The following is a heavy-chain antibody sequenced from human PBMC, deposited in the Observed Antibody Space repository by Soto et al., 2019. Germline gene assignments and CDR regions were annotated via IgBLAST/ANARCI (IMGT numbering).Heavy chain of an antibody. J-gene: IGHJ5*02. V-gene: IGHV4-39*01. CDR2: IYYTGST. D-gene: IGHD3-10*01. Sequence: KGLEWIGTIYYTGSTYYNPSLKSRVTISVDTSKNQFSLKLTSVTAADTAVYYCARHSGYYGSGSYYNVDWFDPWGQGTLVTVSS. CDR3: ARHSGYYGSGSYYNVDWFDP.